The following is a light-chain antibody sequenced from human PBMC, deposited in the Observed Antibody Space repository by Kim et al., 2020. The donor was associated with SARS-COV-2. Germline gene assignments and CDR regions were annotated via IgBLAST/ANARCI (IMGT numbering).Light chain of an antibody. CDR1: QSISHY. V-gene: IGKV1-39*01. CDR3: QHTHTMPWT. Sequence: DIQLTQTPSSLSASVGDRVTITCRASQSISHYLNWYQHKAGRGPSLLVFAASRLQSEVPSRFSGSGSGTEFTLTISTLQPEDFATYYCQHTHTMPWTFGQGTKVDIK. CDR2: AAS. J-gene: IGKJ1*01.